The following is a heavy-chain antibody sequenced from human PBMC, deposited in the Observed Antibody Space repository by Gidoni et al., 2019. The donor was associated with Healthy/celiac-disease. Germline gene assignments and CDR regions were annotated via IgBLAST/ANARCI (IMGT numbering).Heavy chain of an antibody. J-gene: IGHJ4*02. CDR2: IWYDVSNK. CDR1: GFTFSSYG. V-gene: IGHV3-33*01. Sequence: VQLVESGGGVVQPGRSLRLSCAASGFTFSSYGMHWVRQAPGKGLEWVAVIWYDVSNKYYADSVKGRFTISRDNSKNTLYLQMNSLRAEDTAVYYCARGGYYVSSGYFDYWGQGTLVTVSS. CDR3: ARGGYYVSSGYFDY. D-gene: IGHD3-22*01.